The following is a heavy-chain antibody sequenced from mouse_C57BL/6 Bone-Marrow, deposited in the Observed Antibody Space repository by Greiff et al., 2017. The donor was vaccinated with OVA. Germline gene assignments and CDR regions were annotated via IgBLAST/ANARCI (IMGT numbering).Heavy chain of an antibody. Sequence: EVKLVESGGGLVKPGGSLKLSCAASGFTFSSYAMSWVRQTPEKRLEWVATISDGGSYTYYPDNVKGRFTISRDNAKNNLYLQMSHLKSEDTAMYYCARVDDYDGGDYWGQGTTLTVSS. CDR1: GFTFSSYA. D-gene: IGHD2-4*01. V-gene: IGHV5-4*03. CDR3: ARVDDYDGGDY. J-gene: IGHJ2*01. CDR2: ISDGGSYT.